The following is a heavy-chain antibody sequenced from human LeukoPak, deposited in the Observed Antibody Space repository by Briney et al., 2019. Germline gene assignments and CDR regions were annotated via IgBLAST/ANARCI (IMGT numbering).Heavy chain of an antibody. CDR2: ISGSGGTT. CDR1: GFTFSNYA. CDR3: AKVMDTAMVTPLDY. J-gene: IGHJ4*02. D-gene: IGHD5-18*01. Sequence: GSLRLSCATSGFTFSNYAVSWVRQAPGKGLEWVSSISGSGGTTYYADSVKGRFTISRDNSKNTLYLQMNSLRAEDTAVYYCAKVMDTAMVTPLDYWGQGTLVTVSS. V-gene: IGHV3-23*01.